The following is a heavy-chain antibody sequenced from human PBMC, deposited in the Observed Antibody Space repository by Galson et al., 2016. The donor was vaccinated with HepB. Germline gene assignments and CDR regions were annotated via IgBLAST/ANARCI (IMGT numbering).Heavy chain of an antibody. V-gene: IGHV2-5*01. D-gene: IGHD3-10*01. Sequence: PALVKPTQTLTLTCTFSGFSLSSSGVGVGWIRQSPGKALEWLVLIYWNDDKRYSPSLESRLTITKDTSKNQVVLTLTNMDPVDTATYYCAHRRTSADYGSGKDHYFDYWGQGTLVTVSS. CDR2: IYWNDDK. CDR3: AHRRTSADYGSGKDHYFDY. CDR1: GFSLSSSGVG. J-gene: IGHJ4*02.